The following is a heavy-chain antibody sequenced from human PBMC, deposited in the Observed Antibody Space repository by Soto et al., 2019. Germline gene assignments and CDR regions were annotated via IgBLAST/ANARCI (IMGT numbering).Heavy chain of an antibody. D-gene: IGHD6-19*01. J-gene: IGHJ4*02. Sequence: QVQLQQWGAGLLKPSETLSLTCAVYGGSFSGYYWSWIRQPPGKGLEWIGEINHSGSTNHNPSLKSRVTIAVDTSKNQFSLKPGSVTAANTAVYYCARGGRSMADTIFDYWGQGTLVAVSS. V-gene: IGHV4-34*01. CDR2: INHSGST. CDR3: ARGGRSMADTIFDY. CDR1: GGSFSGYY.